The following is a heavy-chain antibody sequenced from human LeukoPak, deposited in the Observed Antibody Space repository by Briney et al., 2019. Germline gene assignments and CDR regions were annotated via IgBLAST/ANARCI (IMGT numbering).Heavy chain of an antibody. J-gene: IGHJ4*02. D-gene: IGHD4-23*01. Sequence: ASVKVSCKASGYTFTGYYMHWVRQAPGQGLEWMGWINPNSGGTNYAQKFQGRVTMTSDTSISTAYMELSRLRSDNTAVYYCARDFYGGTSATFDYWGQGTLVTVSS. CDR2: INPNSGGT. CDR3: ARDFYGGTSATFDY. CDR1: GYTFTGYY. V-gene: IGHV1-2*02.